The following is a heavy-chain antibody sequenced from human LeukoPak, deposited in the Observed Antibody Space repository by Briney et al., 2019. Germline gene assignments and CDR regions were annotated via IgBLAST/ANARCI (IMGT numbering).Heavy chain of an antibody. V-gene: IGHV1-18*01. CDR2: ISAYNGNT. J-gene: IGHJ3*02. CDR3: ARSNYYDFWSGYLSAFDI. D-gene: IGHD3-3*01. CDR1: GYTFTSYG. Sequence: ASVKVSCKASGYTFTSYGISWVRQAPGQGLEWMGWISAYNGNTNYAQKLKGRVTMTTDTYTSTAYMELRSLRSDDTAVYYCARSNYYDFWSGYLSAFDIWGQGTVVTVSS.